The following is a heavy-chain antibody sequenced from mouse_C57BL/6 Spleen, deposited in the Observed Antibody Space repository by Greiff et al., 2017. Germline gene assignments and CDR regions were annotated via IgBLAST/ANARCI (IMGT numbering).Heavy chain of an antibody. J-gene: IGHJ2*01. V-gene: IGHV1-82*01. CDR1: GYAFSSSW. Sequence: VQLQQSGPELVKPGASVKISCKASGYAFSSSWMNWVKQRPGKGLEWIGRIYPGDGDTNYNGKFKGKATLTADKSSSTAYMQLSSLTSEDSAVYFCARDYYGSSPFDCWGQGTTLTVSS. CDR2: IYPGDGDT. CDR3: ARDYYGSSPFDC. D-gene: IGHD1-1*01.